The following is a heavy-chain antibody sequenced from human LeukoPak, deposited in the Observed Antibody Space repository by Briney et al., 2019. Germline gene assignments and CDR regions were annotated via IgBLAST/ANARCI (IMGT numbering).Heavy chain of an antibody. Sequence: GGSLRLSCAASGLTFDDYTMHWVRQTPGRGLEWVSLISWDGGSTNYADSVKGRFTISRDNSKNSLYLQMSSLKTEDTALYYCAKDMTDSRTYYYYYAVDVWGQGTTVTVSS. V-gene: IGHV3-43*01. CDR2: ISWDGGST. D-gene: IGHD3-22*01. CDR1: GLTFDDYT. CDR3: AKDMTDSRTYYYYYAVDV. J-gene: IGHJ6*02.